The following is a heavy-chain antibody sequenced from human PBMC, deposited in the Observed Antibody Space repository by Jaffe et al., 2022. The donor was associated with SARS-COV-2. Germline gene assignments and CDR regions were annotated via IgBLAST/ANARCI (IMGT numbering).Heavy chain of an antibody. CDR1: GYSFTTYW. J-gene: IGHJ4*02. V-gene: IGHV5-10-1*03. Sequence: EVQLVQSGAEVKKPGDFLRISCRGSGYSFTTYWISWVRQKPGKGLEWMGRIDPDNSYINYSPSFQGHVTISADKSFNTAYLQWSSLKASDAATYYCARHVSATREWDYWGQGSLVTVSS. CDR2: IDPDNSYI. CDR3: ARHVSATREWDY. D-gene: IGHD3-3*01.